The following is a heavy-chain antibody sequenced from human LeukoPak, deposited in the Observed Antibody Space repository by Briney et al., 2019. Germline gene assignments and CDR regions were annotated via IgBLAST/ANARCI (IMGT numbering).Heavy chain of an antibody. CDR2: ISSSSSYI. CDR1: GFTFSSYS. Sequence: GGSLRLSCAASGFTFSSYSMNWVRQAPGKGLEWVSSISSSSSYIYYADSVKGRFTISRDNAKNSLYLQMNSLRAEDTAVYYCARVSYQLLYSRGNWFDPWGQGTLVTVSS. V-gene: IGHV3-21*04. CDR3: ARVSYQLLYSRGNWFDP. D-gene: IGHD2-2*02. J-gene: IGHJ5*02.